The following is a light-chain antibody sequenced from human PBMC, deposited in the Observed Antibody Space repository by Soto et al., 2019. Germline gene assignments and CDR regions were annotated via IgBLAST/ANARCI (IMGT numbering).Light chain of an antibody. CDR2: GTS. Sequence: EIVLTQSPGTLSLSPGERATLSCRASQSVSSSYLAWYQQKPGQAPRLLIYGTSSRATAIPDRFSGSGSGKDFTLTISRLETEDFAVYYCQQYGSSSWTLGQGTKVDIK. V-gene: IGKV3-20*01. CDR1: QSVSSSY. CDR3: QQYGSSSWT. J-gene: IGKJ1*01.